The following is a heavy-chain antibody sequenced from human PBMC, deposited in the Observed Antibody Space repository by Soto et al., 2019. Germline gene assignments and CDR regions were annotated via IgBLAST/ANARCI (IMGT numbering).Heavy chain of an antibody. Sequence: GGSLRLSCAASGFTFSSYAMSWVRQAPGKGLERVSAISGSGGSTYYADSVKGRVTISRDNSKNTLYLQMNSLRAEDTAVYYCAKDIRVPHTRDYWGQGTLVTVSS. CDR1: GFTFSSYA. CDR3: AKDIRVPHTRDY. D-gene: IGHD3-10*01. V-gene: IGHV3-23*01. J-gene: IGHJ4*02. CDR2: ISGSGGST.